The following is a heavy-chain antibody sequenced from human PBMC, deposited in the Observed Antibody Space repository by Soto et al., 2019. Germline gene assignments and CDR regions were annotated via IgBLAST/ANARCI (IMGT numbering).Heavy chain of an antibody. CDR2: ISAYNGNT. V-gene: IGHV1-18*01. D-gene: IGHD3-22*01. J-gene: IGHJ4*02. CDR3: ARDGDPITMIVVVTALDY. Sequence: GASVKVSCKASGYTFTSYGISWVRQAPGQGLERMGWISAYNGNTNYAQKLQGRVTMTTDTSTSTAYMELRSLRSDDTAVYYCARDGDPITMIVVVTALDYWGQGTLVTVSS. CDR1: GYTFTSYG.